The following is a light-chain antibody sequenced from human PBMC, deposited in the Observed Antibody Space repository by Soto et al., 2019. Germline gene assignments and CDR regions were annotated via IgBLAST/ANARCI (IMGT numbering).Light chain of an antibody. CDR1: QSISIN. CDR2: YAS. CDR3: QQRYTTLFT. J-gene: IGKJ3*01. V-gene: IGKV1-39*01. Sequence: DIQMTQSPSTLSASVGDRVTITCRASQSISINLNWYQQRPARAPKLLIYYASSLQSGVSSRLCGSGSGTDFSLTISDRQSEDFATSYCQQRYTTLFTFGPGTKVDIK.